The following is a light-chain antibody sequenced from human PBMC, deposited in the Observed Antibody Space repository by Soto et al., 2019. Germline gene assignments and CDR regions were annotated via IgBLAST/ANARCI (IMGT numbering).Light chain of an antibody. J-gene: IGKJ5*01. CDR2: DGS. CDR1: QDLHSF. CDR3: QQRTRWPIP. Sequence: EIVLSQSPATLSVSPGERVTLSCRASQDLHSFLNWYQQRPGQAPMPLIYDGSKRPAGVPDRISGDGSGTDYTLTISSLEPEDFAVYCCQQRTRWPIPFGQGTRLAIK. V-gene: IGKV3-11*01.